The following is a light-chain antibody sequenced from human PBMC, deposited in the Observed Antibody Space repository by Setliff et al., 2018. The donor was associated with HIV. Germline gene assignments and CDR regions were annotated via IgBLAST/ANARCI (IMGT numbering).Light chain of an antibody. CDR3: SSYSINNLYV. J-gene: IGLJ1*01. V-gene: IGLV2-14*03. Sequence: QSVLAQPASVSGSPGQSITISCTGTSSDIGSSNFVSWYQQHTGKAPKVMIYNVDKRPSGVSNRFSGSKSGNTASLTISGLQTEDEADYYCSSYSINNLYVFATGTKVTVL. CDR2: NVD. CDR1: SSDIGSSNF.